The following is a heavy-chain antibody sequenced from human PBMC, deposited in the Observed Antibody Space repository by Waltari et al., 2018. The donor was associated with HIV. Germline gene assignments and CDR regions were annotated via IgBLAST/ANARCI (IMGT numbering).Heavy chain of an antibody. V-gene: IGHV3-33*06. D-gene: IGHD3-16*01. J-gene: IGHJ3*02. CDR3: VKERGPFNGFDI. CDR2: SWAEGYNK. Sequence: QVYLMESGGGVVQPGGSLKLSCAASGFTFSSYGMHWVRQAQGKGLEWVEVSWAEGYNKLYADSVRSRVTYSRDNSKYTLSLQMNSLRAEDTALYYCVKERGPFNGFDIWGQGTMVTVSS. CDR1: GFTFSSYG.